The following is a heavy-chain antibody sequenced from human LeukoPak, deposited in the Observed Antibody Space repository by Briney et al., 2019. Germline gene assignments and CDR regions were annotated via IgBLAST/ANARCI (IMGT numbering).Heavy chain of an antibody. J-gene: IGHJ4*02. CDR3: ARGDGYYFDY. Sequence: SETLSLTCTASGGSISSSGYYWSWIRPLPAKGLEWIGYIYYSGTTYYNPSLKSRVTISVDTSKNQFSLNLTSLTAADTAVYYCARGDGYYFDYWGQGTLVTVSS. CDR2: IYYSGTT. D-gene: IGHD5-24*01. CDR1: GGSISSSGYY. V-gene: IGHV4-31*03.